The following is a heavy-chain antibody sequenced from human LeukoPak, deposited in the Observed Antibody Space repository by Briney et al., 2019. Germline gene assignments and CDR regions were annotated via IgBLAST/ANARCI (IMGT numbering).Heavy chain of an antibody. D-gene: IGHD3-10*01. CDR2: IIPIFGTA. J-gene: IGHJ5*02. CDR1: GGTFSSYA. Sequence: SVKVSCKASGGTFSSYAISWVRQAPGQGLEWMGGIIPIFGTANYAQKFQGRVTITADESTSTAYMELSSLRSEDTAVYYCCSMVRGVIPENWFDPWGQGTLVTVPS. CDR3: CSMVRGVIPENWFDP. V-gene: IGHV1-69*01.